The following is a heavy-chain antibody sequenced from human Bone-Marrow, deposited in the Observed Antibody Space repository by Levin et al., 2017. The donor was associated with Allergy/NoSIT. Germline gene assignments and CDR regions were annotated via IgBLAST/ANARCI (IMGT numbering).Heavy chain of an antibody. CDR3: ARSRSCDSTTCYEEYNWFGP. CDR1: GFTFSSFA. CDR2: ISHDGSEK. D-gene: IGHD2/OR15-2a*01. Sequence: GESLKISCAASGFTFSSFAMNWVRQAPGKGLEWVAVISHDGSEKYHTDSVMGRFTISRDNSKNTLYLQMNSLRTEDTAVYYCARSRSCDSTTCYEEYNWFGPWGQGTLVTVSS. J-gene: IGHJ5*02. V-gene: IGHV3-30*04.